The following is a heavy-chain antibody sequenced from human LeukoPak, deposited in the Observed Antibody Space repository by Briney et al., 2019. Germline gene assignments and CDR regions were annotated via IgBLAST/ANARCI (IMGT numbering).Heavy chain of an antibody. D-gene: IGHD3-10*01. CDR2: ISWNSGGM. Sequence: PGRSLRLSCAASGFTFDDYAMHWVRQAPGKGLEWVSGISWNSGGMGYADSVKGRFTISRDNAKNSLYLQMNSLRAEDTALYYCAKDGPYGSGSYSWSGMDVWGQGTTVTVSS. CDR1: GFTFDDYA. V-gene: IGHV3-9*01. CDR3: AKDGPYGSGSYSWSGMDV. J-gene: IGHJ6*02.